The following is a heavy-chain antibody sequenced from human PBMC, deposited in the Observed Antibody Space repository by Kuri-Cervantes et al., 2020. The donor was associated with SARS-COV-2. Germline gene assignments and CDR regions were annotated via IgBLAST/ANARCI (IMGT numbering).Heavy chain of an antibody. CDR1: GFTFSNAW. J-gene: IGHJ4*02. D-gene: IGHD5-18*01. CDR3: TTVGTAMAEDY. V-gene: IGHV3-15*01. Sequence: GESLKISCAASGFTFSNAWMSWVRQAPGKGLEWVGRIKSKTDGGTTDYAAPVKGRFTISRDDSKNTPYLQMYSLKTEDTAVYYCTTVGTAMAEDYWGQGTLVTVSS. CDR2: IKSKTDGGTT.